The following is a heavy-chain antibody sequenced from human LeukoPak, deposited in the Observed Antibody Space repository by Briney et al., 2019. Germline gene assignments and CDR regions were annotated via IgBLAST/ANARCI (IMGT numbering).Heavy chain of an antibody. J-gene: IGHJ4*02. CDR3: ARENALIDY. D-gene: IGHD2-8*01. V-gene: IGHV1-46*01. CDR2: INPSDGRT. CDR1: GYTLTSYY. Sequence: GASVKVSCKASGYTLTSYYMHWVRQAPGQGLEWMGTINPSDGRTSYTQKFQGRVTLTRDTSTSTVYMELTSLRSEDTAVYYCARENALIDYWGQGTLVTVSS.